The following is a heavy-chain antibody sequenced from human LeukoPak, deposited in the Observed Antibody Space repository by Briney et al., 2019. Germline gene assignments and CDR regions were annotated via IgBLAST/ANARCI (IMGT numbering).Heavy chain of an antibody. CDR2: ISWNSGSI. J-gene: IGHJ4*02. Sequence: XXAXGXTFDDYAMHWVRQAPGKGLEWVSGISWNSGSIGYADSVKGRFTISRDNAKNSLYLQMNSLRAEDTALYYCAKGDYGNIIDYRGQGTLVTVSS. V-gene: IGHV3-9*01. CDR1: GXTFDDYA. CDR3: AKGDYGNIIDY. D-gene: IGHD4-17*01.